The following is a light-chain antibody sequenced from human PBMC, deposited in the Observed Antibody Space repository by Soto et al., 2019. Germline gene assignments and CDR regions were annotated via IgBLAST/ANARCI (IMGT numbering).Light chain of an antibody. CDR1: QSISSW. J-gene: IGKJ1*01. CDR2: DAS. CDR3: QQYNNFSWT. Sequence: DIQMIRSPSTLPSSVGDRVTITCRASQSISSWLVWYQQKPGKAPKLLIYDASSLENGVPSRFSGSGSGTEVTLTISSLQPDDFATYYCQQYNNFSWTFGQGTKVEIK. V-gene: IGKV1-5*01.